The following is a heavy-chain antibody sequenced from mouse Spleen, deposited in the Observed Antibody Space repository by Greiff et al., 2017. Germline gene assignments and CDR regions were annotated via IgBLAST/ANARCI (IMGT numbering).Heavy chain of an antibody. CDR1: GFTFSDYG. CDR3: ARTDDYAMDY. CDR2: ISSGSSTI. V-gene: IGHV5-17*01. J-gene: IGHJ4*01. Sequence: EVKVEESGGGLVKPGGSLKLSCAASGFTFSDYGMHWVRQAPEKGLEWVAYISSGSSTIYYADTVKGRFTISRDNAKNTLFLQMTSLRSEDTAMYYCARTDDYAMDYWGQGTSVTVSS.